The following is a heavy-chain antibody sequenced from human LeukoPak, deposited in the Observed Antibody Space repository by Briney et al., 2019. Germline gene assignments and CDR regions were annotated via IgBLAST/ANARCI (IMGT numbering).Heavy chain of an antibody. V-gene: IGHV1-69*04. CDR1: GGTFSSYA. CDR3: AREKSLYCTNGVCPGDY. J-gene: IGHJ4*02. CDR2: IIPILGIA. Sequence: ASVKVSCKASGGTFSSYAISWVRQAPGQGLEWMGRIIPILGIANYAQKFQGRVTITADKSTSTAYMELSSLRSEDTAVYYCAREKSLYCTNGVCPGDYWGQGTLVTVSS. D-gene: IGHD2-8*01.